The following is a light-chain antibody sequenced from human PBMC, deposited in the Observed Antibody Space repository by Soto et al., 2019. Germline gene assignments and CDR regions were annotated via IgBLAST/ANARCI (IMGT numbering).Light chain of an antibody. CDR2: EVS. CDR1: SSDVGGYNY. Sequence: QSVLTQPASVSGSDGQSISISCTGTSSDVGGYNYVSGYQQHTGKAPKLLIYEVSNRPSGVSNRFSGSKSGNTASRTISGLQAEDEADYYCSSYTSSSTYVFGTGTKVTVL. V-gene: IGLV2-14*01. CDR3: SSYTSSSTYV. J-gene: IGLJ1*01.